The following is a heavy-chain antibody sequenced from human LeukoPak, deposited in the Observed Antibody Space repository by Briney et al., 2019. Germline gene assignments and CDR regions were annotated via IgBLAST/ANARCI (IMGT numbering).Heavy chain of an antibody. J-gene: IGHJ4*02. CDR2: IKQDGSEK. CDR1: GFTFSTDW. CDR3: ARDKYYFDY. Sequence: PGGSLRLSCAASGFTFSTDWMSWVRQAPGKGLEWVANIKQDGSEKYYVDSVKGRFIISRDNARNSLYLQMNSLRAEDTAVYYCARDKYYFDYWGQGTLVTVSS. V-gene: IGHV3-7*01.